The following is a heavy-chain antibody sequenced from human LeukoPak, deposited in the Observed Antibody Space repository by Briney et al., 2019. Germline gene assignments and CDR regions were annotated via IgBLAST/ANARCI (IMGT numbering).Heavy chain of an antibody. CDR2: ISWNSDSI. D-gene: IGHD3-3*02. CDR1: GFTFDGYA. Sequence: GGSLRLSCAASGFTFDGYAMHWVRQAPGKGLEWVSGISWNSDSIVYADSVKGRFTISRDNAKNSLYLQMNSLRAEDTAVYYCAPQQAFSPYNWFDPWGQGTLVTVSS. J-gene: IGHJ5*02. CDR3: APQQAFSPYNWFDP. V-gene: IGHV3-9*01.